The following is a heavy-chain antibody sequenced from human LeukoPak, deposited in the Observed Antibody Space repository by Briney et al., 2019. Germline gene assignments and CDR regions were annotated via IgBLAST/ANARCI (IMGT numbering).Heavy chain of an antibody. J-gene: IGHJ4*02. D-gene: IGHD5-12*01. Sequence: QPGGSLRLSCASSGFTFSFYWMHWVRQAPGKGLVWVSRINNDGRSTSYAGSVKGRFTVSRDNAKNTLYLQMNSLRAEDTAVYYCAEVARSGYWGQGTLVTVSS. V-gene: IGHV3-74*01. CDR1: GFTFSFYW. CDR3: AEVARSGY. CDR2: INNDGRST.